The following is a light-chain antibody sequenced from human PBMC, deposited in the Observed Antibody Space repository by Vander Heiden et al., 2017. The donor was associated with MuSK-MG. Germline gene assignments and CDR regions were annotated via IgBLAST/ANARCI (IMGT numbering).Light chain of an antibody. Sequence: DTVLTQSPVTLFLSPGETATLSCRASQSVGTFLSWYQQKPGQSPTLLIFDASKRAAGTPARFRGSGTGTDFTLTISGLEAGDFAVYYCHQRADWPPLTFGGGTKV. CDR2: DAS. CDR3: HQRADWPPLT. CDR1: QSVGTF. V-gene: IGKV3-11*01. J-gene: IGKJ4*01.